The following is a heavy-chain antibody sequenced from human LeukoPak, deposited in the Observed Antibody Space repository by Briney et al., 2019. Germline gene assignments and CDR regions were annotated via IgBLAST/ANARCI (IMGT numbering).Heavy chain of an antibody. J-gene: IGHJ3*02. CDR3: ASTTGYSSSGGAFDI. D-gene: IGHD6-13*01. CDR1: GFTFSSYG. CDR2: IRYDGSNK. Sequence: PGGSLRLSCAASGFTFSSYGMHWVRQAPGKGLEWVAFIRYDGSNKYYADSVKGRFTISRDNSKNTLYLQMNSLRAEDTAVYYCASTTGYSSSGGAFDIWGQGTMVTVSS. V-gene: IGHV3-30*02.